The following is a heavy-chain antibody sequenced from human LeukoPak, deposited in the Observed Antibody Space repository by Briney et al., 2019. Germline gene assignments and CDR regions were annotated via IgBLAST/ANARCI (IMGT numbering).Heavy chain of an antibody. CDR1: GFSFSSYW. CDR2: INADGSST. Sequence: GGSLRLSCAASGFSFSSYWMHWVRQAPGKGLVWVSLINADGSSTTYADSVKGRFTISRDNVKNTLYLQMNSLRAEDTAVYYCAKDTPAYCGGDCYIDYWGQGTLVTVSS. CDR3: AKDTPAYCGGDCYIDY. J-gene: IGHJ4*02. V-gene: IGHV3-74*01. D-gene: IGHD2-21*02.